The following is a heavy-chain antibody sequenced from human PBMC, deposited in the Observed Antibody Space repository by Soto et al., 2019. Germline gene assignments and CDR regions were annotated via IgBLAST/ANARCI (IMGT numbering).Heavy chain of an antibody. CDR2: IYYSGST. D-gene: IGHD3-10*01. Sequence: SETLSLTCTVSGGSISSYYWSWIRQPPGKGLEWIGYIYYSGSTNYNPYLKSRVTISVDTSKNQFSLKLSSVTAADTAVYYCARVQVFLCFGELFPIPYYYGMDVWGQGTTVTVSS. CDR1: GGSISSYY. CDR3: ARVQVFLCFGELFPIPYYYGMDV. J-gene: IGHJ6*02. V-gene: IGHV4-59*08.